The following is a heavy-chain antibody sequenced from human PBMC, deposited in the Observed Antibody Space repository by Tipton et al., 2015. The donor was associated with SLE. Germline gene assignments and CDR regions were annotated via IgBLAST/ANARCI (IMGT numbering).Heavy chain of an antibody. V-gene: IGHV3-11*04. Sequence: SLRLSCAASGFTFSDHYMDWVRHAPGKGLEWVSYISNSGRTITYGDSVKGRFTISRDNAKNSLDLQMDSLRAEDTAVYYCARDLATRRGMRLFYSGMDVWGQGTTVTVSS. D-gene: IGHD6-6*01. CDR3: ARDLATRRGMRLFYSGMDV. CDR2: ISNSGRTI. J-gene: IGHJ6*02. CDR1: GFTFSDHY.